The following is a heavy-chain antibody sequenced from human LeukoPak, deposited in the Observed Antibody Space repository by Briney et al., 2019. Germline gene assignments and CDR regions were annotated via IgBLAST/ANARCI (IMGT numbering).Heavy chain of an antibody. CDR2: INPNSGGT. D-gene: IGHD2-2*01. Sequence: ASVKVSCKASGYTFNGYYMHRERPAPGQGLEWMGWINPNSGGTNYAQKFQGRVTMTRDTSISTAYMELSRLRSDDTAVYYCARDLVVPAGLALGYWGQGTLVTVSS. CDR1: GYTFNGYY. V-gene: IGHV1-2*02. CDR3: ARDLVVPAGLALGY. J-gene: IGHJ4*02.